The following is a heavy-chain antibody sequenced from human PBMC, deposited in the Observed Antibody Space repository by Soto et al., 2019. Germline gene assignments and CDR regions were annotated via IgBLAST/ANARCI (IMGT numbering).Heavy chain of an antibody. CDR1: GFSLSTSGVA. CDR2: IFWDDDK. V-gene: IGHV2-5*02. J-gene: IGHJ3*01. CDR3: AHSPYSITSKGTFDV. D-gene: IGHD5-18*01. Sequence: QITLKESGPSLVKPTETLTLTCTLSGFSLSTSGVAVGWFRQPPGKALEWLAIIFWDDDKRYSTSLKSRLIITKDISRNQVVLTLTNLDPVDTATYYSAHSPYSITSKGTFDVWGQGTMVIVSS.